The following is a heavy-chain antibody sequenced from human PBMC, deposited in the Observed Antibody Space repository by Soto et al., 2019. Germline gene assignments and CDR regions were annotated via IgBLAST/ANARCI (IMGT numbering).Heavy chain of an antibody. CDR1: GGSFTSNNW. D-gene: IGHD1-7*01. V-gene: IGHV4-4*02. J-gene: IGHJ4*02. CDR2: IYRTGST. Sequence: SETLSLTCAVSGGSFTSNNWWTWVRQPPGQGLEWIGEIYRTGSTNYNPSLKSQVTISLDKSENQFSLKVTSLTAADTAVYYCASRDPGTSVDYWGQGTLVTVSS. CDR3: ASRDPGTSVDY.